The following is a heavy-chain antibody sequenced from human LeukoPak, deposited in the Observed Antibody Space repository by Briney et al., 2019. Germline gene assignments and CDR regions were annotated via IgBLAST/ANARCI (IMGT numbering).Heavy chain of an antibody. CDR2: TYYRSTWYN. Sequence: SQTLSLTCAISGDRVSSNSVTWNWIRQSPSRGLEWLGRTYYRSTWYNDYAVSVRGRITVNPDTSKNQFSLHLNSVTPEDTAVYYCARRLTQYDCFDPWGQGILVTVSS. CDR1: GDRVSSNSVT. V-gene: IGHV6-1*01. J-gene: IGHJ5*02. CDR3: ARRLTQYDCFDP. D-gene: IGHD2-2*01.